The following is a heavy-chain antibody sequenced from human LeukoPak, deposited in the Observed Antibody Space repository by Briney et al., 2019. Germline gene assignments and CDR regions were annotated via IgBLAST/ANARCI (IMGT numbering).Heavy chain of an antibody. D-gene: IGHD3-10*01. Sequence: PSETLSLTCAVSGGSISSYYWSWIRQPAGKGLEWIGRIYTSGSTNYNPSLKSRVTMSVDTSKNQFSLKLSSVTAADTAVYYCARAARGAMVRGVILETRNYFDYWGQGTLVTVSS. CDR1: GGSISSYY. CDR3: ARAARGAMVRGVILETRNYFDY. V-gene: IGHV4-4*07. J-gene: IGHJ4*02. CDR2: IYTSGST.